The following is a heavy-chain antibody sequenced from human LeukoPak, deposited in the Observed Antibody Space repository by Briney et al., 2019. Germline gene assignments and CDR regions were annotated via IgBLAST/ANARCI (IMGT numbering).Heavy chain of an antibody. CDR2: ISYDGSNK. D-gene: IGHD2-15*01. CDR3: ARDGLAAATLHWCFDL. Sequence: GGSLRLSCAASGFTFSSYGMHWVRQAPGKGLEGVAVISYDGSNKYYADSVKGRFTISRDNARNSLYLQMNSLRAEDTAVYYCARDGLAAATLHWCFDLWGRGTLVTVSS. CDR1: GFTFSSYG. V-gene: IGHV3-30*03. J-gene: IGHJ2*01.